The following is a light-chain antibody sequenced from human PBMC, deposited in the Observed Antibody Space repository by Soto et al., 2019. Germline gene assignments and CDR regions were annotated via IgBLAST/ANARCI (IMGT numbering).Light chain of an antibody. CDR2: GAS. Sequence: EIVLTQSPGTLSFSQVEGATLSFGASQSVTSNYLAWYQQKPGQAPRLLIFGASIRVTGIPDRFIGSGSGTDFTLTISRLEPEDFAVYYCQHYVTSLTTFGQGTKVDIK. J-gene: IGKJ1*01. CDR1: QSVTSNY. V-gene: IGKV3-20*01. CDR3: QHYVTSLTT.